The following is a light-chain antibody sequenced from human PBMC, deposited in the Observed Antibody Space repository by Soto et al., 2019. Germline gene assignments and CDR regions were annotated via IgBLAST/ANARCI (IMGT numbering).Light chain of an antibody. CDR2: DAS. CDR1: QSISSW. V-gene: IGKV1-5*01. Sequence: DIQMTQSHSTLSASVGDRVNITCRASQSISSWLAWYQQKPGKAPKLLIYDASSLESGVPSRFSGSGSGTEFTLTISSLQPDDFATYYCQQYNSYWGTFGQGTKVEIK. CDR3: QQYNSYWGT. J-gene: IGKJ1*01.